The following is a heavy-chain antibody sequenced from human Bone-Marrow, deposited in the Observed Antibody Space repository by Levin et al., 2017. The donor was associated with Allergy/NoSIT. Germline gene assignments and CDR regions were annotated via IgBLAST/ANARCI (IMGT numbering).Heavy chain of an antibody. V-gene: IGHV4-39*01. CDR1: GGSISSSSYF. CDR2: FYYSGST. Sequence: SETLSLTCTVSGGSISSSSYFWGWIRQPPGKGLEWITSFYYSGSTYYNPSLKSRVTISVDTSKNQFSLKLSSVSAADTAVYYCLLYYYGSGSNHFGYWGQGTLVTVSS. CDR3: LLYYYGSGSNHFGY. D-gene: IGHD3-10*01. J-gene: IGHJ4*02.